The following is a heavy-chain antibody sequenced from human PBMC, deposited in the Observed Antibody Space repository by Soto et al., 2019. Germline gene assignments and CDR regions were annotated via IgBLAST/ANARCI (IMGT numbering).Heavy chain of an antibody. V-gene: IGHV1-3*01. D-gene: IGHD2-15*01. CDR3: ASGEGYCSGGSCSPDY. J-gene: IGHJ4*02. CDR2: INAGNGNT. CDR1: GYTFTSYA. Sequence: QVQLVQSGAEVKKPGASVKVSCKASGYTFTSYAMHWVRQAPGQRLEWMGWINAGNGNTKYSQKFQGRVTITRDTSASTAYMELSSLRSEDTAVYYCASGEGYCSGGSCSPDYWGQGTLVTVSA.